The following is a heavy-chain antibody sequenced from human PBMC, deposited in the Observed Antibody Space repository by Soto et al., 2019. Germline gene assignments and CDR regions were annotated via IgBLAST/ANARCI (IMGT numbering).Heavy chain of an antibody. CDR1: GGTFSSYA. V-gene: IGHV1-69*13. CDR3: ARVGYSYGYVPY. CDR2: IIPIFGTA. D-gene: IGHD5-18*01. Sequence: SVKVSCKASGGTFSSYAISWVRQAPGQGLEWMGGIIPIFGTANYAQKFQGRVTITADESTSTAYMELSSLRSEDTAVYYCARVGYSYGYVPYCGQRTLVAVSS. J-gene: IGHJ4*02.